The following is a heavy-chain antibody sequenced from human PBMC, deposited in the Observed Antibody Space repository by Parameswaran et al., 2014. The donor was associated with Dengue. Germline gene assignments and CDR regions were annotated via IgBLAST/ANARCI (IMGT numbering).Heavy chain of an antibody. CDR2: INPRGGST. V-gene: IGHV1-46*03. CDR3: TRASSGGYDFWSGYYRLYYYYGMDV. D-gene: IGHD3-3*01. Sequence: WVRQAPGQGLEWMGVINPRGGSTIYAQKFQGRVTMTRDTSTSTVYMELSSLRSEDTAIYYCTRASSGGYDFWSGYYRLYYYYGMDVWGQGTTVTVSS. J-gene: IGHJ6*02.